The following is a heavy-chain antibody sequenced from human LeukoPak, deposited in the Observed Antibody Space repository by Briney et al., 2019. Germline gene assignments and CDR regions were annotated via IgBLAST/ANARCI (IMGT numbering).Heavy chain of an antibody. D-gene: IGHD4/OR15-4a*01. CDR1: GYTFSSYA. J-gene: IGHJ4*02. CDR3: AKDDRMSTGYGASDY. V-gene: IGHV3-23*01. Sequence: GGSLRLSCAASGYTFSSYAMSWVRQAAGKGLKWVSVISGSGGTTYYTDSVKGRFTISRDNSKNTLYLQMNSLRAEDTAVYYCAKDDRMSTGYGASDYWGQGTLVTVSS. CDR2: ISGSGGTT.